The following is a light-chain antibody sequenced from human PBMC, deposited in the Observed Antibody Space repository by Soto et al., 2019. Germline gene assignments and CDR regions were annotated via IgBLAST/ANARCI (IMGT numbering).Light chain of an antibody. V-gene: IGLV1-51*01. Sequence: QSVLAQPPSVSAAPGQTVTISCSGSTSNIGNNYVSWYQQLPGAAPKLLIYDNNKRPSGVPDRISGSKSGTSATLGITGLQPGDEADYYCGTWAGSLSDGRVFGTGTKLTVL. CDR2: DNN. CDR3: GTWAGSLSDGRV. CDR1: TSNIGNNY. J-gene: IGLJ1*01.